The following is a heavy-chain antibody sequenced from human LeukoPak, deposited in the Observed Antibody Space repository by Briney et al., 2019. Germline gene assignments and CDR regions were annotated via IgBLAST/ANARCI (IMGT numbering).Heavy chain of an antibody. CDR3: AREIAVAGFDY. V-gene: IGHV3-23*01. CDR1: GFTFSSYA. J-gene: IGHJ4*02. D-gene: IGHD6-19*01. CDR2: ISGTGGST. Sequence: GGSLRLSCAAPGFTFSSYAMSWVRQAPGKGLEWVSAISGTGGSTYYADSVKGRFTISRDNSKNTLYLQMNSLRAEDTAVYHCAREIAVAGFDYWGQGTLVTVSS.